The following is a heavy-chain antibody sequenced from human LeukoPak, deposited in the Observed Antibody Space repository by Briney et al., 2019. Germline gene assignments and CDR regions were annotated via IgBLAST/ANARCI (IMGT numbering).Heavy chain of an antibody. J-gene: IGHJ3*02. CDR2: IYHSGST. Sequence: SETLSLTCTVSGYSISSGYYWGWIRQPPGKGLEWIGSIYHSGSTYYNPSLKSRVTISVDTSKNQFSLKLSSVTAADTAVYYCARDGLKVDAFDIWGQGTMVTVSS. CDR1: GYSISSGYY. CDR3: ARDGLKVDAFDI. V-gene: IGHV4-38-2*02.